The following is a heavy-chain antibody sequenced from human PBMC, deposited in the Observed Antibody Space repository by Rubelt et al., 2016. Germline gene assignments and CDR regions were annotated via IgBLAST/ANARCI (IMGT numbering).Heavy chain of an antibody. CDR1: GFTFTRSA. CDR3: AADSGYGPSMDV. CDR2: IVVGSGNT. D-gene: IGHD5-12*01. Sequence: QMQLVQSGPEVKKPGTSVKVSCKASGFTFTRSAVQWVRQARGHGLGWIGWIVVGSGNTNYAQKFQERVTITRDMSTSTAYMELSSLRSEDTAVYYCAADSGYGPSMDVWGQGTTVTVSS. J-gene: IGHJ6*02. V-gene: IGHV1-58*01.